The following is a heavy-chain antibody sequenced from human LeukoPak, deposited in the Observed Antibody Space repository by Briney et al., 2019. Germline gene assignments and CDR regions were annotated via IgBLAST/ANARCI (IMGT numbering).Heavy chain of an antibody. CDR1: GGSFSGYY. CDR3: ARILTHYAPYGDYHYFDY. CDR2: INHSGST. D-gene: IGHD4-17*01. Sequence: PSETLSPTCAVYGGSFSGYYWSWIRQPPGKGLEWIGEINHSGSTNYNPSLKSRVTISVDTSKNQFSLSLSSVTAADTAVYYCARILTHYAPYGDYHYFDYWGQGTLVTVSS. J-gene: IGHJ4*02. V-gene: IGHV4-34*01.